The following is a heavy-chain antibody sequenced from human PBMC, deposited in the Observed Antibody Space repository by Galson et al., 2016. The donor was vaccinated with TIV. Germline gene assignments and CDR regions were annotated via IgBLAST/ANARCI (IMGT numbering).Heavy chain of an antibody. V-gene: IGHV6-1*01. D-gene: IGHD3-3*01. Sequence: CAISGDSVSSTSAAWNWIRQSPSRGLEWLGRTYYRSTWYNDYAASLKRRITINPDTSKNQFSLQLTSVTPEAAAVYYCARGAPSVFGVIMTLDYWGQGTLVTVSS. CDR1: GDSVSSTSAA. CDR2: TYYRSTWYN. J-gene: IGHJ4*02. CDR3: ARGAPSVFGVIMTLDY.